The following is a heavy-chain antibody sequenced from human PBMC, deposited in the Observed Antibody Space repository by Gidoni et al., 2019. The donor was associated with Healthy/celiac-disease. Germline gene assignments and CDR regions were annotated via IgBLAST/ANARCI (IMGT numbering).Heavy chain of an antibody. Sequence: EVQLLDSGGGLVRPRGSLSLPCAATGFPFSSYAMSWVRQAQGKGLEWVSAISGSGGSTYYADSVKGRFTISRDNSKNTLYLQMNSLRAEDTAVYYCAKEGYSSGWYPDWGQGTLVTVSS. CDR3: AKEGYSSGWYPD. J-gene: IGHJ4*02. V-gene: IGHV3-23*01. CDR2: ISGSGGST. CDR1: GFPFSSYA. D-gene: IGHD6-19*01.